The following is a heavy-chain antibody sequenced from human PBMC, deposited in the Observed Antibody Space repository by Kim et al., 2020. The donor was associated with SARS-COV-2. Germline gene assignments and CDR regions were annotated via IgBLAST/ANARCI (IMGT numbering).Heavy chain of an antibody. CDR3: AKDFYYDSSGYYPDY. Sequence: GGSLRLSCAASGFTFDDYAMHWVRQAPGKGLEWVSGISWNSGSIGYADSVKGRFTISRDNAKNSLYLQMNSLRAEDTALYYCAKDFYYDSSGYYPDYWG. D-gene: IGHD3-22*01. J-gene: IGHJ4*01. V-gene: IGHV3-9*01. CDR1: GFTFDDYA. CDR2: ISWNSGSI.